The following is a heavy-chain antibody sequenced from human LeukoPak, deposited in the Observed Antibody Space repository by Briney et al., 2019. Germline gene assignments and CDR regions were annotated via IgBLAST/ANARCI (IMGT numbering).Heavy chain of an antibody. D-gene: IGHD3-16*01. V-gene: IGHV5-51*04. CDR1: GSRFNTYW. CDR3: AIFDFLFGEIDNWFDP. Sequence: GESLQISCQGSGSRFNTYWIGWVRQLPGKGLEWMGIIYPGDSDTKYSPSFQGQFTISADKPISTAYLQWSSLKASDSDMYYCAIFDFLFGEIDNWFDPWGQGTQVTVSS. CDR2: IYPGDSDT. J-gene: IGHJ5*02.